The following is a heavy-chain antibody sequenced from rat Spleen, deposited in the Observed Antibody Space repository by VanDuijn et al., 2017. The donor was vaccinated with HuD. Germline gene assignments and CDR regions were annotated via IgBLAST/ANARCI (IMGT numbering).Heavy chain of an antibody. CDR1: GFTFSDYT. CDR3: ARPTTGIPFNY. Sequence: EVQLVESGGGLVQPGRSLKLSCSASGFTFSDYTMAWVRQAPKKGLEWVATIVDDGSKPFYRDSVKGRFTISRDNAKSTRYRQVDSPRSEDTAIYYCARPTTGIPFNYWGQGVMVTVSS. CDR2: IVDDGSKP. D-gene: IGHD1-9*01. V-gene: IGHV5-17*01. J-gene: IGHJ2*01.